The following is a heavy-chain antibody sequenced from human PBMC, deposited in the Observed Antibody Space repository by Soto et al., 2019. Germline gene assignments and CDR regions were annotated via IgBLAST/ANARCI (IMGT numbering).Heavy chain of an antibody. J-gene: IGHJ4*02. Sequence: ASVKVSCKASGYTFSSYFISWVRQAPGQGLEWMGWISAYNGNTNYAQNLQGRVTMTTDTSTSTAYMELRSLRSDDTAVYYCARDLHGDPYYWGQGTLLTVSS. CDR3: ARDLHGDPYY. V-gene: IGHV1-18*01. D-gene: IGHD4-17*01. CDR1: GYTFSSYF. CDR2: ISAYNGNT.